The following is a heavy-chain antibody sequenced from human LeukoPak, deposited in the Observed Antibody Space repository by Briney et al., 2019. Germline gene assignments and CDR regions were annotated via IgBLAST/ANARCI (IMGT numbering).Heavy chain of an antibody. D-gene: IGHD6-6*01. J-gene: IGHJ6*02. Sequence: ASVTVSCKASGYTFTSYDINWVRQATGQGLEWMGWMNPNSGNTGYAQKFQGRVTMTRNTSISTAYMELSSLRSEDTAVYYCAREIAARPYYYYYGMDVWGQGTTVTVSS. CDR3: AREIAARPYYYYYGMDV. CDR1: GYTFTSYD. V-gene: IGHV1-8*01. CDR2: MNPNSGNT.